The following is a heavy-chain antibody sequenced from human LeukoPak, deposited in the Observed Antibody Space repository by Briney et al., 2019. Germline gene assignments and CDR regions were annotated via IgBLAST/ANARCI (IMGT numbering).Heavy chain of an antibody. V-gene: IGHV1-18*01. CDR1: GYTFTNSG. D-gene: IGHD3-10*01. Sequence: GASVKVSCKASGYTFTNSGISWVRQAPGQGLEWMGWISAYNGNTNYAQKLQGRVTMTTDTSTSTAYMELRSLRSDDTAVYYCARFRAYGSGSRHLDYWGQGTLVTVSS. J-gene: IGHJ4*02. CDR2: ISAYNGNT. CDR3: ARFRAYGSGSRHLDY.